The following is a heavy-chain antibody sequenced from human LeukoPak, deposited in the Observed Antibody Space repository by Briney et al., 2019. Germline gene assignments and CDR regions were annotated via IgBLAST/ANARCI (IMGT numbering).Heavy chain of an antibody. Sequence: SETLSLTCTVSGGSISSYYWSWIRRPPGKGLEWIGYIYTSGSTNYNPSLKSRVTISVDTSKNQFSLKLSSVTAADTAVYYCASTTKLAWFDPWGQGTLVTVSS. CDR2: IYTSGST. V-gene: IGHV4-4*09. CDR1: GGSISSYY. CDR3: ASTTKLAWFDP. D-gene: IGHD3-9*01. J-gene: IGHJ5*02.